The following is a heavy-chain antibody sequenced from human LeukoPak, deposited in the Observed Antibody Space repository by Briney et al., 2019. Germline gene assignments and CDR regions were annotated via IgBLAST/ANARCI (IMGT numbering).Heavy chain of an antibody. Sequence: PGGSLRLSCAASGFTFSSYGMHLVRQAPRKGLEWVVVISYDGSNKYYADSVKGRFTISRDNSKNTLYLQMNSLRAEDTAVYYCAKQGGTYYYDSSGYYHFDYWGQGTLVTVSS. CDR1: GFTFSSYG. D-gene: IGHD3-22*01. V-gene: IGHV3-30*18. CDR2: ISYDGSNK. J-gene: IGHJ4*02. CDR3: AKQGGTYYYDSSGYYHFDY.